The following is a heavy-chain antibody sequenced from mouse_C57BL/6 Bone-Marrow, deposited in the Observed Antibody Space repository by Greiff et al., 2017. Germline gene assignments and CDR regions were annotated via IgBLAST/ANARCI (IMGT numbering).Heavy chain of an antibody. CDR3: ASPMTDY. Sequence: EVQLQASGPGLVKPSQSLSLTCSVTGYSITSGYYWNWIRQFPGNKLEWMGYISYDGSNNYNPSLKNRISIPRDTSTNQFFLKLNSVTTEATATYYCASPMTDYWGQGTSVTVSS. CDR1: GYSITSGYY. J-gene: IGHJ4*01. V-gene: IGHV3-6*01. CDR2: ISYDGSN.